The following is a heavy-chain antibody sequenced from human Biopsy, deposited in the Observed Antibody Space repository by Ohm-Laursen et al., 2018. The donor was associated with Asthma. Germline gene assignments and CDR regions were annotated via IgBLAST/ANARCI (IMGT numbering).Heavy chain of an antibody. CDR1: GFTFSSYG. CDR3: ARTFHFWSPYHAEHYQL. Sequence: SLRLSCSASGFTFSSYGMYWVRQAPGKGLEWVAVISYDGSNKYYADSVKGRFTISKDNAKNLLFLQMNSLRAEDTAVYYCARTFHFWSPYHAEHYQLWGQGTLVTVSS. D-gene: IGHD3-3*01. V-gene: IGHV3-30*03. CDR2: ISYDGSNK. J-gene: IGHJ1*01.